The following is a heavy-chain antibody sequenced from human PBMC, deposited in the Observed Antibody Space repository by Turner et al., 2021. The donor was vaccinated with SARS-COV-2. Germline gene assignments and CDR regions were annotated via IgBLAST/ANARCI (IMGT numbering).Heavy chain of an antibody. CDR1: GFTFSSYN. Sequence: VQLVESGGGLVQPGGSLRLSCAASGFTFSSYNMNWVRQAPGKGLEWVSSISSSRSYIYYADSGKGRFTISRDNAKNSLYLQMNSLRAEDTAVYYCARDRIVRNWNDVPKPTYGMDVWGQGTTVTVSS. CDR3: ARDRIVRNWNDVPKPTYGMDV. J-gene: IGHJ6*02. D-gene: IGHD1-20*01. CDR2: ISSSRSYI. V-gene: IGHV3-21*01.